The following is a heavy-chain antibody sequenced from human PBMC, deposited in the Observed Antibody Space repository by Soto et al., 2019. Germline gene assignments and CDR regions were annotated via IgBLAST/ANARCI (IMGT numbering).Heavy chain of an antibody. CDR2: IKQDGSEK. CDR3: ARGSRRWLQLLFDAFDI. V-gene: IGHV3-7*03. Sequence: EGSLRLSCAASGFTFSSYWMSWVRQAPGKGLEWVANIKQDGSEKYYVDSVKGRFTISRDNAKNSLYLQMNSLRAEDTAVYYCARGSRRWLQLLFDAFDIWGQGTMVTVSS. J-gene: IGHJ3*02. D-gene: IGHD5-12*01. CDR1: GFTFSSYW.